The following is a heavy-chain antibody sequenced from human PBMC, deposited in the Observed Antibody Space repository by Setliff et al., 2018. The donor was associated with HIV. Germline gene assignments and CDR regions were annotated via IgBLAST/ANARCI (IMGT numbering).Heavy chain of an antibody. D-gene: IGHD3-10*01. J-gene: IGHJ6*02. CDR2: IQGDGSRT. Sequence: GGSLRLSCAASGFTFRRFSMHWVRQAPGKALEWVSLIQGDGSRTYYADSVKGRFTISRDNSKNTLYLQMNSLRAEDTAVYYCARSVIGYYYYGMDVWGQGTLVTVSS. V-gene: IGHV3-NL1*01. CDR1: GFTFRRFS. CDR3: ARSVIGYYYYGMDV.